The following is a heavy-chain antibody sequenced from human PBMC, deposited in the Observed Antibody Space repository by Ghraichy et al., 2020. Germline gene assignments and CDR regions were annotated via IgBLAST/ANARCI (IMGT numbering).Heavy chain of an antibody. D-gene: IGHD3-22*01. V-gene: IGHV1-2*02. Sequence: ASVKVSCKASGYTFTGYYMHWVRQAPGQGLEWMGWINPNSGGTNYAQKFQGRVTMTRDTSISTAYMELSRLRSDDTAVYYCARDLLKGGSGYYYACNAPQYYFDYWGQGTLVTVSS. J-gene: IGHJ4*02. CDR3: ARDLLKGGSGYYYACNAPQYYFDY. CDR2: INPNSGGT. CDR1: GYTFTGYY.